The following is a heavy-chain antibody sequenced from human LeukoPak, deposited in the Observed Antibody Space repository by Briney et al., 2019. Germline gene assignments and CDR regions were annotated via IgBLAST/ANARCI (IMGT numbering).Heavy chain of an antibody. J-gene: IGHJ4*02. CDR2: IYYSGST. Sequence: SETLSFTCTVSGGSISSYYWSWIRQPPGKGLEWIGYIYYSGSTNYNPSLKSRVTISVDTSKNQFSLKLSSVTAADTAVYYCAREYCSGGSCYSDYWGQGTLVTVSS. CDR3: AREYCSGGSCYSDY. V-gene: IGHV4-59*01. D-gene: IGHD2-15*01. CDR1: GGSISSYY.